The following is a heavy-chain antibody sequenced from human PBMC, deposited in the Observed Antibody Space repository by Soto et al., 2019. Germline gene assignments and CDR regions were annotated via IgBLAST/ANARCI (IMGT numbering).Heavy chain of an antibody. J-gene: IGHJ4*02. CDR2: IYYSGST. Sequence: SETLSLTCTVSGGSISSGGYYWSWIRQHPGKGLEWIGYIYYSGSTYYNPSLKSRVTISVDTSKNQFSLKLSSVTAADTAVYYCARVTAKLRYFDYWGQGTLVTVSS. CDR3: ARVTAKLRYFDY. D-gene: IGHD5-18*01. CDR1: GGSISSGGYY. V-gene: IGHV4-31*03.